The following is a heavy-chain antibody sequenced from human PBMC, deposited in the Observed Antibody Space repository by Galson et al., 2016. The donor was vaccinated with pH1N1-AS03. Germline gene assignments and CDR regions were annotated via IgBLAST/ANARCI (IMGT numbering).Heavy chain of an antibody. J-gene: IGHJ6*02. V-gene: IGHV1-3*01. CDR3: ARGRGSYGMDV. CDR1: GYTVISYV. Sequence: SVKVSCKASGYTVISYVMHWVRQAPGQGLEWMGCIHAGNGNTKYSQCFQGRVTITRDTSASKAYMELSSLRSADTAVYYCARGRGSYGMDVWGQGTMVTVSS. D-gene: IGHD1-26*01. CDR2: IHAGNGNT.